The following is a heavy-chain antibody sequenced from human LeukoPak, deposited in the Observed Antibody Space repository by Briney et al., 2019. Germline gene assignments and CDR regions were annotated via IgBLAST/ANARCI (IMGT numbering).Heavy chain of an antibody. CDR1: GFTFSSYA. V-gene: IGHV3-23*01. J-gene: IGHJ6*02. D-gene: IGHD6-13*01. Sequence: GGSLRLSCAASGFTFSSYAMSWVRQAPGKGLEWVSAISGSGGSTYYADSVKGRFTISRDNAKNSLYLQMNSLRAEGTAVYYCARDLRIRVGQQLVLYEGYYYGMDVWGQGTTVTVSS. CDR2: ISGSGGST. CDR3: ARDLRIRVGQQLVLYEGYYYGMDV.